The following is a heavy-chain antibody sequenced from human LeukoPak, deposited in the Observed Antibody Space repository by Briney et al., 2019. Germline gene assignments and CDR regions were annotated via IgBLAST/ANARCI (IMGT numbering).Heavy chain of an antibody. CDR1: GYSFIANY. CDR2: INPNSGAT. J-gene: IGHJ4*02. Sequence: SVKVSCKASGYSFIANYIHWVRQAPGQGLEWMGWINPNSGATNYAQKFQGRVTMTRDTSITTTYMDLSGLTSDDTAVYYCARRRDYYDNSGVDSWGQGTLVTVSS. V-gene: IGHV1-2*02. CDR3: ARRRDYYDNSGVDS. D-gene: IGHD3-22*01.